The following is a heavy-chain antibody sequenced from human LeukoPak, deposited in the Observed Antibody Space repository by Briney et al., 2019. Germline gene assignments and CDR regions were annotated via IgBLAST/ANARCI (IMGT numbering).Heavy chain of an antibody. V-gene: IGHV3-9*01. CDR2: ISWNSGSI. D-gene: IGHD3-10*01. J-gene: IGHJ4*02. CDR1: GFTFDDYA. Sequence: GRSLRLSCAASGFTFDDYAMHWVRQAPGKGLEWVSGISWNSGSIGYADSVKGRFTISRDNAKNSLYPQMNSLRAEDTALYYCAKDFSPDYYGSGSYSDYWGQGTLVTVSS. CDR3: AKDFSPDYYGSGSYSDY.